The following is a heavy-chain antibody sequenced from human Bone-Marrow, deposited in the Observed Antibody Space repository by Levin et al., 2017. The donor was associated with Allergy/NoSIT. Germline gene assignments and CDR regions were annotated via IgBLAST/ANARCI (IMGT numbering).Heavy chain of an antibody. CDR3: AARTPGIGHS. CDR1: GFTVSNNY. D-gene: IGHD6-13*01. CDR2: IYSGGNT. V-gene: IGHV3-53*01. J-gene: IGHJ4*02. Sequence: PAASVKVSCAASGFTVSNNYMKWVRQAPGKGLEWVSLIYSGGNTYYADSVKGRFTISRDNSKNTLYLQMNSLRAEDTAVYYCAARTPGIGHSWGQGTLVTVSS.